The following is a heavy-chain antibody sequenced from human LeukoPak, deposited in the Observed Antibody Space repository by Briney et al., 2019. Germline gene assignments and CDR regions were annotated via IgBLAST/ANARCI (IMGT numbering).Heavy chain of an antibody. CDR1: GGTFSSYA. CDR2: IIPILGIA. CDR3: ARDGDEGYYDSSGYFDY. D-gene: IGHD3-22*01. V-gene: IGHV1-69*04. J-gene: IGHJ4*02. Sequence: SVTVSFKSSGGTFSSYAISWVRQAPGQGLEWMGRIIPILGIANYAQKFQGRVTITADKSTSTAYMELSSLRSEDTAVYYCARDGDEGYYDSSGYFDYWGQGTLVTVSS.